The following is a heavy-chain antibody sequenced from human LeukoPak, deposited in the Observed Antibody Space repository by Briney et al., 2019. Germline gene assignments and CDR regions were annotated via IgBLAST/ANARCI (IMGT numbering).Heavy chain of an antibody. Sequence: SQTLSLTCTVSGGSISSGGYYWSWIRQPPGKGLEWIGYIYHSGSTNYNPSLKSRVTISVDTSKNQFSLRLSSVTAADTAMYYCARENYDILTGYYSRGTFDIWGQGTMVTVSS. V-gene: IGHV4-30-2*01. CDR2: IYHSGST. CDR1: GGSISSGGYY. D-gene: IGHD3-9*01. CDR3: ARENYDILTGYYSRGTFDI. J-gene: IGHJ3*02.